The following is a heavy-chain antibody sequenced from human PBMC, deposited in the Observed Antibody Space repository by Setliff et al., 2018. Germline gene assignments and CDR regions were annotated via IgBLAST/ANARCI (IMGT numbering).Heavy chain of an antibody. V-gene: IGHV3-7*03. D-gene: IGHD2-8*01. CDR2: IKQDGSDI. Sequence: QPGGSLRLSCAASGFTFSTYWMSWVRQTPGKGLEWVANIKQDGSDIKYVDSVKGRFTISRDNAKNSLYLQMDSLRAEDTALYYCTREREADHASGTNSRLHDAFDIWGRGTMVTVSS. CDR1: GFTFSTYW. CDR3: TREREADHASGTNSRLHDAFDI. J-gene: IGHJ3*02.